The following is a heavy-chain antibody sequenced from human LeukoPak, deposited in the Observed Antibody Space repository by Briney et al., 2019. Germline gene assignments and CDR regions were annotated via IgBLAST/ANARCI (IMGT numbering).Heavy chain of an antibody. D-gene: IGHD2-15*01. CDR2: IYYSGST. CDR3: ARKPFRCSGGSCYSGDAFDI. V-gene: IGHV4-59*01. J-gene: IGHJ3*02. Sequence: ASETLSLTCTVSGGSISSYYWSWIRQLPGKGLEWIGYIYYSGSTNYNPSLKSRVTISVDTSKNQFSLKLSSVTAADTAVYYCARKPFRCSGGSCYSGDAFDIWGQGTMVTVSS. CDR1: GGSISSYY.